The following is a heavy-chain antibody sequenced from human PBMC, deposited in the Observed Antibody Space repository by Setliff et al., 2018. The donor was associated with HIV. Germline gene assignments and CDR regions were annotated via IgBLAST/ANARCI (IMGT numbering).Heavy chain of an antibody. Sequence: SETLSLTCAVSGYSISSGYYWGWIRQPAGKGLEWIGRIYTSGSTNYNPSLRSRVSMSVDTSKNQFSLKLSSVTAADTAVYYCARVSSTYWYSIFRNYYYHMDVWGKGTTVTVSS. CDR1: GYSISSGYY. CDR3: ARVSSTYWYSIFRNYYYHMDV. J-gene: IGHJ6*03. CDR2: IYTSGST. D-gene: IGHD2-8*02. V-gene: IGHV4-38-2*01.